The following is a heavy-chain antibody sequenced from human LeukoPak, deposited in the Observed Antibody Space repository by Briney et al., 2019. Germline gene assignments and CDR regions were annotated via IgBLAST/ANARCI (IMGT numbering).Heavy chain of an antibody. CDR3: ARGLVIAAAGTWFDP. CDR1: GGSFSGYY. D-gene: IGHD6-13*01. J-gene: IGHJ5*02. CDR2: INHSGST. V-gene: IGHV4-34*01. Sequence: SETLSLTCAVYGGSFSGYYWSWIRQPPGKGLEWIGEINHSGSTNYNPSLKSRVTISVDTSKNQFSLKLSPVTAADTAVYYCARGLVIAAAGTWFDPWGQGTLVTVSS.